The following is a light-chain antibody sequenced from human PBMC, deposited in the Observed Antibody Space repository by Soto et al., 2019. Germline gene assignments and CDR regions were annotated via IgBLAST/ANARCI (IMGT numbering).Light chain of an antibody. J-gene: IGLJ2*01. Sequence: QSALTQPASVSGSPGQSITISCTGANSDVGGYNYVSWYQQHPSKAPKLIIYGVTTRPSGVSNRFSGSKSGNTASLTISGLQAEDEADYYCSSYTNSGTHVLFGGGTKLTVL. CDR2: GVT. CDR3: SSYTNSGTHVL. V-gene: IGLV2-14*03. CDR1: NSDVGGYNY.